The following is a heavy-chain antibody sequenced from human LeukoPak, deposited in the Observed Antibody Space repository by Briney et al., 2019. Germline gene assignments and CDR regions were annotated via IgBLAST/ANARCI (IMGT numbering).Heavy chain of an antibody. V-gene: IGHV4-59*01. Sequence: KPSETLSLTCTVSGGSISSYYWSWIRQPPGKGLEWIGYIYYSGSTNYNPSLKSRVTISVDTSKNQFSLKLSSVTAADTAVYYCAKNAYYCIDVWGKGTTVVVSS. J-gene: IGHJ6*03. CDR1: GGSISSYY. CDR3: AKNAYYCIDV. CDR2: IYYSGST.